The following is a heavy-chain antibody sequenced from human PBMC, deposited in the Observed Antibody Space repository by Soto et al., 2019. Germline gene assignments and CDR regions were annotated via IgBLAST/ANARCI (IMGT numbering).Heavy chain of an antibody. CDR1: GYTFTSYG. CDR2: ISAYNGNT. CDR3: AGDGRYDFWSGYFNYYYYYMDV. Sequence: GASVKVSCKASGYTFTSYGISWVRQAPGQGLEWMGWISAYNGNTNYAQKLQGRVTMTTDTSTSTAYMELRSLRSDDTAVYYCAGDGRYDFWSGYFNYYYYYMDVWGKGTTVTVSS. D-gene: IGHD3-3*01. V-gene: IGHV1-18*01. J-gene: IGHJ6*03.